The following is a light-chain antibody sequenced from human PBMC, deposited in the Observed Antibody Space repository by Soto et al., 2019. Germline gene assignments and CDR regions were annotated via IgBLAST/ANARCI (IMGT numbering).Light chain of an antibody. Sequence: QSALTQPPSVSGSPGQSVTISCTATSSDVGGSSYVSWYQQHPGKAPKFMIYEVNKRPSGVPDRFSGSKSGNTASLTISGLQAEDEADYYCCSYAGGLKWVFGGGTKLTVL. CDR1: SSDVGGSSY. CDR3: CSYAGGLKWV. V-gene: IGLV2-8*01. CDR2: EVN. J-gene: IGLJ3*02.